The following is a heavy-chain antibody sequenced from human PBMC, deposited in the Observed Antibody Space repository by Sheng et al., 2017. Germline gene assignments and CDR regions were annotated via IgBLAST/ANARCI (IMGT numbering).Heavy chain of an antibody. Sequence: QVQLVESGGGLVXPGGSLRLSCAVSGFTFSDYYMSWIRQAPGKGLEWISYISNSGSTIYYADSVKGRFAISRDNAKNSLWLQMSSLRDEDTAFYYCARGHTILAYWGQGTLVTVSS. CDR2: ISNSGSTI. CDR3: ARGHTILAY. J-gene: IGHJ4*02. V-gene: IGHV3-11*04. CDR1: GFTFSDYY. D-gene: IGHD3-3*01.